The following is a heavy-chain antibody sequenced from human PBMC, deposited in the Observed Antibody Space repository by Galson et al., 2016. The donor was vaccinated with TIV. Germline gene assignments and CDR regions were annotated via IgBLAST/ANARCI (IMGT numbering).Heavy chain of an antibody. CDR2: INPKTGGT. Sequence: SVKVSCKASGYTFTDYYIHWVRQAPGQGLQWMGWINPKTGGTNYAQKFQGRVTMTRDTSIRTAYREVGSLRSADTAVFFCARDYPGQSGFDSWGQGTLVTVSS. D-gene: IGHD3-3*01. V-gene: IGHV1-2*02. J-gene: IGHJ4*02. CDR1: GYTFTDYY. CDR3: ARDYPGQSGFDS.